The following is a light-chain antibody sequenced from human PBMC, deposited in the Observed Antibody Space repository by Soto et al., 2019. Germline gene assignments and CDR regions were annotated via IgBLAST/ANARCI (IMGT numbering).Light chain of an antibody. Sequence: DIQMTQTPSTRSASVGDRVTMTCRASQSISNSFAWYQQKPGKAPKLLIYSASALQSGVPSRFSGSGSGTEFTLTIDSLQPDDFATFYCQQYSTYPLTLGGGTRVDIK. V-gene: IGKV1-5*03. CDR1: QSISNS. CDR3: QQYSTYPLT. CDR2: SAS. J-gene: IGKJ4*01.